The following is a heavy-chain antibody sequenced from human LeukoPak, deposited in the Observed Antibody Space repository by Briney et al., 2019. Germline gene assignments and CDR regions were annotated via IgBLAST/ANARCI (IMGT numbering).Heavy chain of an antibody. D-gene: IGHD2-2*01. V-gene: IGHV4-39*07. Sequence: SETLSLTCTVSGGSISSGSYYWSWIRQPAGKGLEWIGEINHSGSTYYNPSLKSRVTISVDTSKNQVSLKLSSVTAADTAVYYCARGGAAMDYWGQGTLVTVS. CDR2: INHSGST. CDR3: ARGGAAMDY. J-gene: IGHJ4*02. CDR1: GGSISSGSYY.